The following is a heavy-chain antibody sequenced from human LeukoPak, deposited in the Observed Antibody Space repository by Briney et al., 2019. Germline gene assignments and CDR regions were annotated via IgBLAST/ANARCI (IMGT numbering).Heavy chain of an antibody. J-gene: IGHJ6*03. CDR3: AKGGYCTNGVCPNHYYCYMDV. D-gene: IGHD2-8*01. CDR2: ISGSGGST. CDR1: GFTFSSYA. V-gene: IGHV3-23*01. Sequence: QAGGSLRLSCAASGFTFSSYAMSWVRQAPGKGLEWVSAISGSGGSTYYADSVKGRFTISRDNSKNTLYLQMNSLRAEDTAVYYCAKGGYCTNGVCPNHYYCYMDVWGKGTTVTVSS.